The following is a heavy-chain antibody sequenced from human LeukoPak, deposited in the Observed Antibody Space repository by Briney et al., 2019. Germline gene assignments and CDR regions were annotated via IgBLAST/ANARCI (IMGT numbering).Heavy chain of an antibody. D-gene: IGHD3-10*01. J-gene: IGHJ4*02. Sequence: GGSLRLSCAASGFTFSSSAMSWVRQAPGKGLEWVAVIWYDGSNKYYADSVKGRFTISRDNSKNTLYLQMNSLRAEDTAVYYCARTLWPFSEKNFDYWGQGTLVTVSS. CDR1: GFTFSSSA. CDR2: IWYDGSNK. CDR3: ARTLWPFSEKNFDY. V-gene: IGHV3-33*08.